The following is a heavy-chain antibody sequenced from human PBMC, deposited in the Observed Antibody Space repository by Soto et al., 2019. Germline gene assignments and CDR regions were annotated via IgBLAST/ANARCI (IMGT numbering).Heavy chain of an antibody. Sequence: EEQLVESGGGLVQPGGSLRLSCAASGFTFSSYSMNWVRQAPGKGLEWVSYISSSSSTIYYADSVKGRFTISRDNAKNSLYLQMNSLRAEDTAVYYCARGRGDPVWGQGTLVTVSS. CDR1: GFTFSSYS. D-gene: IGHD3-16*01. CDR3: ARGRGDPV. CDR2: ISSSSSTI. V-gene: IGHV3-48*01. J-gene: IGHJ4*02.